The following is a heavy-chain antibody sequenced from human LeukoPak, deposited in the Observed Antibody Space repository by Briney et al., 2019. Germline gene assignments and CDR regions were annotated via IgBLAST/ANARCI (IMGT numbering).Heavy chain of an antibody. D-gene: IGHD4-17*01. CDR3: ARLGYGDYSNWFDP. CDR2: MNPNSGNT. V-gene: IGHV1-8*01. CDR1: GYTFTSYD. Sequence: ASVKVSCKASGYTFTSYDINWVRQAPGQGLEWMGWMNPNSGNTGYAQKFQGRVTLTRNTSISTAYMELSSLRSEDTAVSYCARLGYGDYSNWFDPWGQGTLVTVSS. J-gene: IGHJ5*02.